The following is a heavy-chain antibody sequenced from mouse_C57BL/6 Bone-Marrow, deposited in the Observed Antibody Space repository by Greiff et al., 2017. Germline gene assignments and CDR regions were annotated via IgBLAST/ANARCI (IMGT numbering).Heavy chain of an antibody. CDR2: IDPSDSET. V-gene: IGHV1-52*01. CDR3: ASGDYYGSSSHVDV. Sequence: VQLQQPGAELVRPGSSVKLSCKASGYTFTSYWMHWVKQRPIQGLEWIGNIDPSDSETHYNQKFKDKATLTVDKSSSTAYMQLSSLTSEDSAVYYCASGDYYGSSSHVDVWGTGTTVTVSS. D-gene: IGHD1-1*01. CDR1: GYTFTSYW. J-gene: IGHJ1*03.